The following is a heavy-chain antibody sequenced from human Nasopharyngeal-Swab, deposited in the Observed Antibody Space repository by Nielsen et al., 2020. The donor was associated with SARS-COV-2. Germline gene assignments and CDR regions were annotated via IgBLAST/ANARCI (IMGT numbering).Heavy chain of an antibody. V-gene: IGHV3-7*01. J-gene: IGHJ5*02. CDR1: GFTFSSYW. CDR2: IKQDGSEK. CDR3: ARVTGLGVYYYDSSGYPNWFDP. Sequence: GESLKISCAASGFTFSSYWMSWVRQAPGKGLEWVANIKQDGSEKYYVDSVKGRFTISRDNAKNSLYLQMNSLRAEDTAVYYCARVTGLGVYYYDSSGYPNWFDPWGQGTLVTVSS. D-gene: IGHD3-22*01.